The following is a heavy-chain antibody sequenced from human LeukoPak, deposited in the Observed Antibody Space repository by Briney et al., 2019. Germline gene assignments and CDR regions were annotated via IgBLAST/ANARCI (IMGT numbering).Heavy chain of an antibody. CDR2: INPSGGST. CDR3: ARFLAVAGLDY. V-gene: IGHV1-46*01. Sequence: ASVKVSCKASGYTFTSYYMHWVQQAPGQGLEWMGIINPSGGSTSYAQKFQGRVTMTRDTSTSTVYMELSSLRSEDTAVYYCARFLAVAGLDYWGQGTLVTVSS. J-gene: IGHJ4*02. D-gene: IGHD6-19*01. CDR1: GYTFTSYY.